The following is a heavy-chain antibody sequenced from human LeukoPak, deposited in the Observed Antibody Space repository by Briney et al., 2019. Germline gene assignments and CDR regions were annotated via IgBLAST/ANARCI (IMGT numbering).Heavy chain of an antibody. D-gene: IGHD6-13*01. CDR2: ISWNSGSI. J-gene: IGHJ3*02. V-gene: IGHV3-9*01. CDR1: GFTFDDYA. CDR3: AEDTRQQLEWAFDI. Sequence: GGSLRLSCAASGFTFDDYAMHWVRQAPGQGLECVSGISWNSGSIGYADSVQGRFTISRDNAKNSLYLQMNSLRAEETALYYCAEDTRQQLEWAFDIWGQGTMVTVSS.